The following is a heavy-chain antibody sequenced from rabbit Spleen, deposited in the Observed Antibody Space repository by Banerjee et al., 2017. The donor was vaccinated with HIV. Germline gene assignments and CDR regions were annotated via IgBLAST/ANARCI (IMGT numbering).Heavy chain of an antibody. CDR3: ARDSAGREDFNL. D-gene: IGHD4-2*01. CDR2: IDPVFGIT. V-gene: IGHV1S47*01. J-gene: IGHJ4*01. Sequence: QEQLVESGGGLVQPGGSLKLSCKASGFDFSSYGVSWVRQAPGKGLEWIGYIDPVFGITYYANWVNGRFTISSHNAQNTLFLQLNSLTAADTATYFCARDSAGREDFNLWGPGTLVTVS. CDR1: GFDFSSYG.